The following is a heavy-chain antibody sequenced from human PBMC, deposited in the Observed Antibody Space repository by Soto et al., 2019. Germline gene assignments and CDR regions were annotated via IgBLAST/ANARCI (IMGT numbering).Heavy chain of an antibody. V-gene: IGHV1-24*01. D-gene: IGHD6-13*01. J-gene: IGHJ6*02. CDR1: GYTLTELS. CDR3: ATGWRGCWYGRYYYYGMDV. Sequence: QVQLVQSGAEVKKPGASVKVSCKVSGYTLTELSMHWVRQAPGKGLEWMGGFDPEDGETIYAQKFQGRVTMTEDTSTDTAYMEVSSLISEDKAVYYCATGWRGCWYGRYYYYGMDVWGQGTTVTVSS. CDR2: FDPEDGET.